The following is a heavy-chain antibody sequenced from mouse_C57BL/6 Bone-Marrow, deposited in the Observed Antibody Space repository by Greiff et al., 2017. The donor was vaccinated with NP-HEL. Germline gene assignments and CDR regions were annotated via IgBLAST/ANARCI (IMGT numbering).Heavy chain of an antibody. V-gene: IGHV1-59*01. Sequence: QVQLQQPGAELVRPGTSVKLSCKASGYTFTSYWMHWVKQRPGQGLEWIGVIDPSDSYTNYTQKFKGKATLTVDTSSSTAYLQLSSLTSEDYAVYYCSSVVAHYYAMDYWGQGTSVTVSS. CDR1: GYTFTSYW. J-gene: IGHJ4*01. CDR3: SSVVAHYYAMDY. D-gene: IGHD1-1*01. CDR2: IDPSDSYT.